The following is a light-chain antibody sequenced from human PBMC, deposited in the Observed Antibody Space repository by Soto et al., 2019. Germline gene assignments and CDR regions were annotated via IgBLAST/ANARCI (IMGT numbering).Light chain of an antibody. V-gene: IGKV3-15*01. CDR2: GAS. CDR1: QSVTTN. J-gene: IGKJ2*01. Sequence: ETVVTQSPATLSVSPGERATLSCRASQSVTTNLAWYQQKPGQAPRLLIYGASTGATGVPARFSGSGSGTEFTLTISSLQSEDFAVYYCQQYNDWPPYTFGQGTKLEIK. CDR3: QQYNDWPPYT.